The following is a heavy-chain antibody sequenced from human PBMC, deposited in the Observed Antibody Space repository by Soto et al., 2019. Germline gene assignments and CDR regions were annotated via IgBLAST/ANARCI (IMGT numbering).Heavy chain of an antibody. D-gene: IGHD2-15*01. CDR3: ARMASFYCSGGSCYPTYGMDV. J-gene: IGHJ6*02. V-gene: IGHV3-30-3*01. Sequence: QVQLVESGGGVVQPGRSLRLSCAASGFTFSSYAMHWVRQAPGKGLEWVAVISYDGSNKYYADSVKGRFTISRDNYKNTLYLQMNSLRAEDTAVYYCARMASFYCSGGSCYPTYGMDVWGQGTTVTVSS. CDR1: GFTFSSYA. CDR2: ISYDGSNK.